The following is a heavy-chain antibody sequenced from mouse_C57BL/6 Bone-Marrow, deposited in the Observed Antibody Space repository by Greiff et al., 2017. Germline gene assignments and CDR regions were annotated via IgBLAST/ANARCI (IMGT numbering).Heavy chain of an antibody. D-gene: IGHD2-4*01. V-gene: IGHV2-2*01. CDR1: GFSLTSYG. CDR3: ARIGDYDGDFDY. Sequence: VKLQQSGPGLVQPSQSLSITCIVSGFSLTSYGVHWVRQSPGKGLEWLGVIWSGGSTDYNAAFISRLSISKDNSKSQVFFKMNSLQADDTAIYYCARIGDYDGDFDYWGQGTTLTVSS. J-gene: IGHJ2*01. CDR2: IWSGGST.